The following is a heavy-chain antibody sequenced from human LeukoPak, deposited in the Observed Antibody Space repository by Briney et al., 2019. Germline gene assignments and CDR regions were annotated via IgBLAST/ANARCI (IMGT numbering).Heavy chain of an antibody. CDR2: INPNSGGT. D-gene: IGHD6-13*01. CDR3: ARVTRREAAGGSWLPNY. CDR1: GYTFTGYY. J-gene: IGHJ4*02. Sequence: GASVKVSCKASGYTFTGYYMHWVRQAPGQGLEWMGWINPNSGGTNYAQKFQGRVTMTRDTPISTAYMELSRLRSDDTAVYYCARVTRREAAGGSWLPNYWGQGTLVTVSS. V-gene: IGHV1-2*02.